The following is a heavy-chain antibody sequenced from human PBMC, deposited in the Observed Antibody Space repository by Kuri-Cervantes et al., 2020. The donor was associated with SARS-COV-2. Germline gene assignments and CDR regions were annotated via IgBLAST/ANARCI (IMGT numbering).Heavy chain of an antibody. CDR3: ARDLGEWELLGFDY. D-gene: IGHD1-26*01. V-gene: IGHV3-30*02. CDR1: GFTFSSYA. J-gene: IGHJ4*02. Sequence: GGSLRLSCAASGFTFSSYATHWVRQAPGKGLEWVTFILHDGSNRYYADSVKGRFTISRDNSKNTVSLQMNSLRAEDTAVYYCARDLGEWELLGFDYWGQGTLVTVSS. CDR2: ILHDGSNR.